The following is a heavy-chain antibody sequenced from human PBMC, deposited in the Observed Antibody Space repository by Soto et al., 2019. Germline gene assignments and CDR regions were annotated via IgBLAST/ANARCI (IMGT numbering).Heavy chain of an antibody. D-gene: IGHD1-1*01. V-gene: IGHV1-69*01. CDR1: GDTFSNFA. CDR3: SRDPQRTGTGGHAFYGMDV. CDR2: VTPMVIEP. J-gene: IGHJ6*02. Sequence: QMRLVQSGAEVKKPGPSVKVYCKSSGDTFSNFAFSRVRRAPGQGLVWMGGVTPMVIEPDYAQKVRDRITIVADESTSTVYLELRRLRSHDTGVYFCSRDPQRTGTGGHAFYGMDVWGPG.